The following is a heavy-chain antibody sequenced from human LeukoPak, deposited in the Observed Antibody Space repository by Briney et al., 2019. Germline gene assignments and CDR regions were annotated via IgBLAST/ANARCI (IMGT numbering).Heavy chain of an antibody. CDR2: IRYDGSNK. Sequence: GGSLRLSCAASGFTFSSYGMHWVRQAPGKGLEWVAFIRYDGSNKYYADSVKGRFTISRDNSKSTLYLQMNSLRAEDTAVYYCAKEFPYSSGWNFDYWGQGTLVTVSS. CDR3: AKEFPYSSGWNFDY. V-gene: IGHV3-30*02. J-gene: IGHJ4*02. D-gene: IGHD6-19*01. CDR1: GFTFSSYG.